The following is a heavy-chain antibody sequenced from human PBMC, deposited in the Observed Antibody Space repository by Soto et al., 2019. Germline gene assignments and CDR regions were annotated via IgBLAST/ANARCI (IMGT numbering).Heavy chain of an antibody. Sequence: SLRLSCAASGFTFSSYGMHWVRQAPGKGLEWVAVISYDGSNKYYADSVKGRFTISRDNSKNTLYLQMNSLRAEDTAVYYCARDLRFLDGALDYYHYYLMDGRSQGTTVTVS. J-gene: IGHJ6*02. CDR3: ARDLRFLDGALDYYHYYLMDG. CDR2: ISYDGSNK. D-gene: IGHD3-3*01. CDR1: GFTFSSYG. V-gene: IGHV3-30*19.